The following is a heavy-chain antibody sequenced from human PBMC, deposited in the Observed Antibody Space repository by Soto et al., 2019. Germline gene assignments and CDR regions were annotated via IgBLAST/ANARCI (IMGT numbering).Heavy chain of an antibody. CDR3: ARGRRDTIFGVVRTSRRFDY. Sequence: SQTLSLTCAVSGGSFSGYYWSWILQPPGKGLEWIGEINHSGSTNYNPSLKSRVTISVDTSKNQFSLKLSSVTAADTAVYYCARGRRDTIFGVVRTSRRFDYWGQGTLVTVSS. J-gene: IGHJ4*02. CDR2: INHSGST. CDR1: GGSFSGYY. V-gene: IGHV4-34*01. D-gene: IGHD3-3*01.